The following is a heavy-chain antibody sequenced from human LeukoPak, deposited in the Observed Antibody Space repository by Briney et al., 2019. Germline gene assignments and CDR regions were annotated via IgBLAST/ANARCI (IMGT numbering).Heavy chain of an antibody. V-gene: IGHV4-34*01. Sequence: SETLSLTCAVCGGSFSGYYWSWSRQPPGKGLEWIGEINHSGSTNYNPSLKSRVTISVDTSKNQYSLKLSSVTAADTAVYYCARRPRFGAVVTAIADYWGQGTLVTVSS. CDR1: GGSFSGYY. D-gene: IGHD2-21*02. CDR3: ARRPRFGAVVTAIADY. CDR2: INHSGST. J-gene: IGHJ4*02.